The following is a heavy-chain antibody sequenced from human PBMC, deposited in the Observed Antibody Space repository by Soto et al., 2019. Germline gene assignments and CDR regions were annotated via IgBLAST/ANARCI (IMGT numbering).Heavy chain of an antibody. J-gene: IGHJ4*02. CDR3: ARILGYCMTTSCFYFVY. Sequence: SETLSLTCTVSGGSISSSSYYWGWIRQPPGKGLEWIGEIFHTGSTKYNPSLKSRATISLDKSKNQFSLKLSSVTAADTAVYFCARILGYCMTTSCFYFVYWGQGALVTVSS. CDR2: IFHTGST. V-gene: IGHV4-39*07. CDR1: GGSISSSSYY. D-gene: IGHD2-2*03.